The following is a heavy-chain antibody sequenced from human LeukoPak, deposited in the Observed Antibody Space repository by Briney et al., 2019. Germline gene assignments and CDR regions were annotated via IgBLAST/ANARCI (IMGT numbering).Heavy chain of an antibody. D-gene: IGHD3-22*01. Sequence: PGGSLRLSCAASGFTVSSNYMSWVRQAPGKGLEWISVIYSGGSTYYADSVKGRFTISRDNSKNTLYLQMNSLRAEDTAVYYCARGGSYDSSGYSGLDWGKGTTVTVSS. CDR1: GFTVSSNY. V-gene: IGHV3-53*01. CDR2: IYSGGST. CDR3: ARGGSYDSSGYSGLD. J-gene: IGHJ6*03.